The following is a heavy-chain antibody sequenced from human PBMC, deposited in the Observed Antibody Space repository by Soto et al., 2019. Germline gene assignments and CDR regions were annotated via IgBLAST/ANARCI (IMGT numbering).Heavy chain of an antibody. CDR1: GFTFSSYA. J-gene: IGHJ4*02. Sequence: GGFLRLSCAASGFTFSSYAMSWVRQAPGKGLEWVSAISGSGGSTYYADSVKGRFTISRDNSKNTLYLQMNSLRADDTAVYYFPKDIVVVPAAMMVDYWGQGTLVTVSS. CDR2: ISGSGGST. V-gene: IGHV3-23*01. CDR3: PKDIVVVPAAMMVDY. D-gene: IGHD2-2*01.